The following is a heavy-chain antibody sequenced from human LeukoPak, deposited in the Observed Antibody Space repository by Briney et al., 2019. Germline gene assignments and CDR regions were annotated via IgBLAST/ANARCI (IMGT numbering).Heavy chain of an antibody. Sequence: GGSLRLSCAASGFTFSSYSMNWVRQAPGKGLEWVSSISSSSNYIYYADSVKGRFTISRDNAKNSLYLQMNSLRAEDTAVYYCAKDRLAVAGTGEFDYWGQGTLVTVSS. CDR1: GFTFSSYS. D-gene: IGHD6-19*01. J-gene: IGHJ4*02. V-gene: IGHV3-21*01. CDR3: AKDRLAVAGTGEFDY. CDR2: ISSSSNYI.